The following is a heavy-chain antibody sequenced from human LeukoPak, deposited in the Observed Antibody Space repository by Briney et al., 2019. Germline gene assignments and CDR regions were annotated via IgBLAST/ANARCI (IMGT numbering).Heavy chain of an antibody. CDR1: GGSFSGYY. CDR2: INHSGST. D-gene: IGHD3-10*01. CDR3: ARGRGSGSYYFDY. V-gene: IGHV4-34*01. J-gene: IGHJ4*02. Sequence: SETLSLTCAVYGGSFSGYYWSWIRQPPGKGLEWIGEINHSGSTNYNPSLKSRVTISVDTSKNQLSLKLSSVTAADTAVYYCARGRGSGSYYFDYWGQGTLVTVSS.